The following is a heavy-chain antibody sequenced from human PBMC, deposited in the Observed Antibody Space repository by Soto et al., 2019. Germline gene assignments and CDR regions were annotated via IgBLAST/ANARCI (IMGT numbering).Heavy chain of an antibody. CDR1: GGTFSSYA. D-gene: IGHD3-3*01. J-gene: IGHJ5*02. CDR2: IVPIFGTA. CDR3: ARDNYYDFWCGYYTGWFDP. V-gene: IGHV1-69*13. Sequence: SVKVSCKASGGTFSSYAISWVRQAPGQGLEWMGGIVPIFGTANYAQKFQGRVTITADESTSTAYMELSSLRSEDTAVYYCARDNYYDFWCGYYTGWFDPWGQGTLVTVSS.